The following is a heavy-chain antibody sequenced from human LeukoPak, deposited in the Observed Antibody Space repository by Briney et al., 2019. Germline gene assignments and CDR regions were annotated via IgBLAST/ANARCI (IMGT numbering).Heavy chain of an antibody. D-gene: IGHD3-3*01. Sequence: GGSLRLSCAASGFTLSSYAMSWVRQAPGKGLEWVSAISGSGGSTYNADSVKGRFTISRDNSKNTLYLQMNSLRAEDTAVYYCAKVTNEYYDFWSGYYTNYYYGMDVWGQGTTVTVSS. CDR3: AKVTNEYYDFWSGYYTNYYYGMDV. V-gene: IGHV3-23*01. J-gene: IGHJ6*02. CDR2: ISGSGGST. CDR1: GFTLSSYA.